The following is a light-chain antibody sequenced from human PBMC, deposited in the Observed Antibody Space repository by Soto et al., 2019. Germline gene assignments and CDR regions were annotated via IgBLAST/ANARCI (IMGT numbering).Light chain of an antibody. V-gene: IGLV2-14*03. CDR1: VGGNNY. CDR3: SSYISSSPQV. CDR2: DVS. J-gene: IGLJ2*01. Sequence: QSALTQPASVSGSPGQSITISCTDVGGNNYVSWYQHHPGKAPKLMIYDVSDRPSGVSNRFSGSKSGNTASLTISGLQAEDEADHYCSSYISSSPQVFGGGTKLTVL.